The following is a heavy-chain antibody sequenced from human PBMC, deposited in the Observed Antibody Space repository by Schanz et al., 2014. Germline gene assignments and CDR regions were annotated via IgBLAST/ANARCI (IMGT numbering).Heavy chain of an antibody. CDR3: ARPRFDYGEVDY. CDR1: GFTFGSYG. J-gene: IGHJ4*02. CDR2: ISYDGRNK. V-gene: IGHV3-30*03. D-gene: IGHD4-17*01. Sequence: VQLVESGGGLVKPGGSLRLSCAASGFTFGSYGMSWVRQAPGKGREWVAVISYDGRNKYYADSVKGRFTISRDRFQNTLYLRMSSLRAEDTAVYYCARPRFDYGEVDYWGQGTLVTVSS.